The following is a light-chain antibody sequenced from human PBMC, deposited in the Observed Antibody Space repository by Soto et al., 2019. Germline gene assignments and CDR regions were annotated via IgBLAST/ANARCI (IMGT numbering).Light chain of an antibody. J-gene: IGKJ3*01. CDR2: GAS. CDR1: QNVGSN. V-gene: IGKV3-15*01. CDR3: QQYNGWPIT. Sequence: EIVMTQSPVTLSVSPGERATLSCRASQNVGSNLAWYQQKPGLPPRLLIYGASTRATGLPARFSGSGSGTEFTFTINSLQSEDFAVYSCQQYNGWPITFGPGTKVDIK.